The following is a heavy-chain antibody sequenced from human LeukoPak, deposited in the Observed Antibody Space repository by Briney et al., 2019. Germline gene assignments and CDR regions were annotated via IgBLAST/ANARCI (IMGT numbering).Heavy chain of an antibody. CDR3: ASASCSGSSCYSGYFDY. D-gene: IGHD2-15*01. CDR2: IYRGGST. V-gene: IGHV3-53*01. J-gene: IGHJ4*02. CDR1: GFTFSSYA. Sequence: GGSLRLSCSASGFTFSSYAMHWVRQAPGKGLEWVSVIYRGGSTYYADSVRDRFIISRDNSKNTLYLQMNSLRAEDTAVYYCASASCSGSSCYSGYFDYWGQGTLVTVSS.